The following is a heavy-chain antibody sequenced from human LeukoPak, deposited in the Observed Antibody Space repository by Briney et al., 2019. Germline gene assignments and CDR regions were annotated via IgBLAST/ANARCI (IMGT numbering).Heavy chain of an antibody. D-gene: IGHD4-23*01. J-gene: IGHJ4*02. CDR1: GGSISTYY. CDR3: ARGNNLAY. V-gene: IGHV4-4*07. Sequence: PSETLSLTYTVSGGSISTYYWNWIRQPAGKGLEWIGRIYTSGSTNYNPSLKSRVTISLDKSKNQFSLKLSSVTAADTAVYYCARGNNLAYWGQGTLVTVSS. CDR2: IYTSGST.